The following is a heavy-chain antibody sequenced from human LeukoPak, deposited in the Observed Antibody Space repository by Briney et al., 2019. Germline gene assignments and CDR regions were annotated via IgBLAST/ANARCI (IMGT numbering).Heavy chain of an antibody. J-gene: IGHJ4*02. V-gene: IGHV1-18*01. D-gene: IGHD6-6*01. Sequence: ASVKVSCKASGYTFTSYSINWVRQAPGQGLEWMGWISTYNGNTNYAQKLQGRVTKTTDTSTSTAYMELRSLRSDDTAVYYCAKDRWRDGSSSFDNWGQGTLVTVSS. CDR1: GYTFTSYS. CDR2: ISTYNGNT. CDR3: AKDRWRDGSSSFDN.